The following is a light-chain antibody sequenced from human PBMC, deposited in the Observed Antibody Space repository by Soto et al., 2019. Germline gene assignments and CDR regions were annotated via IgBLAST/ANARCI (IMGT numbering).Light chain of an antibody. CDR3: QKYISAPFT. Sequence: DIQMTQSPSSLSASVGDRVTITCRATQGISNYLAWYQQKPGKVPKLLIYAASTLQSGVPSRFSRSGSGTDFTLTINSLQPEDVATYYCQKYISAPFTFGPGTNVDIK. J-gene: IGKJ3*01. CDR1: QGISNY. V-gene: IGKV1-27*01. CDR2: AAS.